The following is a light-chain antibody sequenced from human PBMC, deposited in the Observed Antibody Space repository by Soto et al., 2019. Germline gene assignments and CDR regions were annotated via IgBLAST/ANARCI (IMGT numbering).Light chain of an antibody. CDR2: DAS. V-gene: IGKV3-20*01. J-gene: IGKJ2*01. Sequence: EIVLTQSPGTLSLSPGERATLSCRASQTVGSNFLAWYQQTPGQAPRLLIYDASRRATGIPDRFSGSGSGTDFTLPISRLEPEDFAMYYCQQYGSSPYTFGQGTKLDIK. CDR1: QTVGSNF. CDR3: QQYGSSPYT.